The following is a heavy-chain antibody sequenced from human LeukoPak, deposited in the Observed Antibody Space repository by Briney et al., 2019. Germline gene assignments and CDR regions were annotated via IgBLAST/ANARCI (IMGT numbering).Heavy chain of an antibody. Sequence: GGSLRLSCAASGFTFDDYAMHWVRQAPGKGLEWVSGISWNSGSIGYADSVKGRFTISRDNAKNSLYLQMNSLRAEDTALYYCAKEGLYYDSSGYRHNPFGYWGQGTLVTVSS. CDR2: ISWNSGSI. J-gene: IGHJ4*02. CDR3: AKEGLYYDSSGYRHNPFGY. CDR1: GFTFDDYA. V-gene: IGHV3-9*01. D-gene: IGHD3-22*01.